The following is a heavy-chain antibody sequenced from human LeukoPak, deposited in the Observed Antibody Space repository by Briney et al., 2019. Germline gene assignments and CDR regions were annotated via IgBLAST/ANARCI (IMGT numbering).Heavy chain of an antibody. CDR1: GFTVSRNY. CDR2: TRKKANSYTT. V-gene: IGHV3-72*01. CDR3: TRVTMESYFDY. J-gene: IGHJ4*02. D-gene: IGHD3-3*01. Sequence: AGGSLRLSSAASGFTVSRNYMSWVRQAPGKGLEWVGRTRKKANSYTTEYAASVKGRFTISRDDSKNSLYLQMNSLKTEDTAVYYCTRVTMESYFDYWGQGTLVTVSS.